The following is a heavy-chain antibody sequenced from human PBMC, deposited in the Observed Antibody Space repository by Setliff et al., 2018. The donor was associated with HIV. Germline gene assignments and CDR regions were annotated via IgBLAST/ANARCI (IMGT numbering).Heavy chain of an antibody. D-gene: IGHD1-26*01. CDR2: FDPELGET. J-gene: IGHJ4*02. CDR1: GYTLTKLS. Sequence: RASVKVSCKVSGYTLTKLSMHWVRQAPEKGLEWMGGFDPELGETFFAQNFRGRLTMTQDTSTDTAYMELTSLRSDDTAMYYCATDNREGVGTPYYFDYWGQGTQVTSPQ. V-gene: IGHV1-24*01. CDR3: ATDNREGVGTPYYFDY.